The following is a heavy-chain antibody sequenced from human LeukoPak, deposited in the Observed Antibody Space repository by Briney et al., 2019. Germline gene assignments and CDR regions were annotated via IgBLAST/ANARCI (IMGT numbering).Heavy chain of an antibody. CDR1: GYTFTSYG. D-gene: IGHD6-19*01. V-gene: IGHV1-18*01. Sequence: ASVKVSRKASGYTFTSYGISWVRQATGQGLEWMGWISAYNGNTNYAQKLQGRVTMTTDTSTSTAYMELRSLRSDDTAVYYCARDDSSGWYATGGYFDYWGQGTLVTVSS. CDR3: ARDDSSGWYATGGYFDY. J-gene: IGHJ4*02. CDR2: ISAYNGNT.